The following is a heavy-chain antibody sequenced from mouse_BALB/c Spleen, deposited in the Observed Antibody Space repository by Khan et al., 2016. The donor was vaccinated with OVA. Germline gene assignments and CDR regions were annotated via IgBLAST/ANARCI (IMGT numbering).Heavy chain of an antibody. V-gene: IGHV1-7*01. D-gene: IGHD3-2*02. Sequence: QVQLQQSGAELAKPGASVKMSCKASGYTFTNYWMHWVKQRPGQGLEWIGYINPSTYYTEYNQMFKDRATLTAEKSSNTAYIQLRSLTSEDSAVDYCARRLPPYYYAMDYWGQGTSVTVSS. CDR3: ARRLPPYYYAMDY. CDR1: GYTFTNYW. CDR2: INPSTYYT. J-gene: IGHJ4*01.